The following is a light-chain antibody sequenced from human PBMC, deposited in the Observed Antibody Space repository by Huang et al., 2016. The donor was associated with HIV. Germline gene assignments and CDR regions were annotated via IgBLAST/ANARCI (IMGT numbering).Light chain of an antibody. CDR2: AAS. Sequence: DIQMTQSPSSLSASVGDRVTITCRASQSITGYLNWYQQKPGKAPKLLIYAASNLQSGVPSRFSASESGTDFTLTISSLQPEDFATYYCQQSFNTPWTFGQWTRVEIK. CDR3: QQSFNTPWT. CDR1: QSITGY. J-gene: IGKJ1*01. V-gene: IGKV1-39*01.